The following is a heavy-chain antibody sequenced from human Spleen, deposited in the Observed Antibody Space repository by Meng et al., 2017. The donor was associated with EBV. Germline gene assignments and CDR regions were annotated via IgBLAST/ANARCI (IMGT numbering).Heavy chain of an antibody. CDR1: GGPISSSTW. V-gene: IGHV4-4*02. CDR3: ARRGVDYYDSSAWG. D-gene: IGHD3-22*01. CDR2: IYHGGDT. Sequence: QVQLLESGPGLVTPSGTPPLTGAVSGGPISSSTWWTWVRQPPGTGLEWIGEIYHGGDTNYNPSLKSRVTISVDKSKNQFSLKVRSVTAADTAVYYCARRGVDYYDSSAWGWGQGALVTVSS. J-gene: IGHJ4*02.